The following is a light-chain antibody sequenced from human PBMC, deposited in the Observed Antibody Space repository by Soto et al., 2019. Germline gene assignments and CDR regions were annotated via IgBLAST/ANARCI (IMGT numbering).Light chain of an antibody. Sequence: EIVLTQSPGTLSLSPGERVTLSCKASQSISNNHLAWYQQKPGQAPRILIHGTSNRATGIPDRFSGIGSGTVFPLTFSRMDPEDVAVDDCESYGSSITFGGGTKVDIK. CDR3: ESYGSSIT. V-gene: IGKV3-20*01. CDR1: QSISNNH. J-gene: IGKJ4*01. CDR2: GTS.